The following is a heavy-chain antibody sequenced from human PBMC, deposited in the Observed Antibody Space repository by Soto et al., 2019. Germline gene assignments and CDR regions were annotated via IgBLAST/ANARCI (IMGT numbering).Heavy chain of an antibody. CDR3: AYLMGFPGYPGD. CDR1: GGSMRSKGYY. Sequence: NPSETLSLTCSVSGGSMRSKGYYWSWIRQHPGKGLEWIGYIYYSGLTDYKPSFKSRLTSSVDMSKNEFYLKVRYVTAADTAVYYCAYLMGFPGYPGDWGQGTLVTVSS. D-gene: IGHD5-12*01. J-gene: IGHJ4*02. V-gene: IGHV4-31*03. CDR2: IYYSGLT.